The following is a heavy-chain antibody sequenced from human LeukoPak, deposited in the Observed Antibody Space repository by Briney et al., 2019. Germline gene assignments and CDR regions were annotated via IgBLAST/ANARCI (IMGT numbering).Heavy chain of an antibody. CDR2: ISGSGGST. D-gene: IGHD4-17*01. V-gene: IGHV3-23*01. J-gene: IGHJ4*02. CDR1: GFTFSSYA. Sequence: PGGSLRLSCAASGFTFSSYAMSWVRQAPGKGLEWVSAISGSGGSTYYADSVKGRFTISRDNSKNTLYLQMNSLRAEDTAVYYCAKAFYGATIPTVTTSYFDYWGQGTLVTVSS. CDR3: AKAFYGATIPTVTTSYFDY.